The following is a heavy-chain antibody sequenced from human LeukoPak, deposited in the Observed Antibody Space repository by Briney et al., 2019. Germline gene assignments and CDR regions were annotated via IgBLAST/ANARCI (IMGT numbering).Heavy chain of an antibody. CDR2: IYYRSKWYS. J-gene: IGHJ5*02. D-gene: IGHD3-10*01. Sequence: SQTLSLTCAISGDSVSGGSAGWNWIRQSPSRGLEWLGRIYYRSKWYSDYAISVKSRITINPDTSKNQFSLQLNSVTHDDTAVYYCTGGGLVRGSLHWFDPWGQGTLVTVSS. V-gene: IGHV6-1*01. CDR1: GDSVSGGSAG. CDR3: TGGGLVRGSLHWFDP.